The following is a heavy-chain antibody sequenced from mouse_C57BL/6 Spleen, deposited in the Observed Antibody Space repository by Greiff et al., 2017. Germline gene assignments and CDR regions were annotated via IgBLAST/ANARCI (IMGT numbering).Heavy chain of an antibody. CDR2: ISSGGSYT. CDR1: GFTFSSYG. Sequence: EVKVVESGGDLVKPGGSLKLSCAASGFTFSSYGMSWVRQTPDKRLEWVATISSGGSYTYYPDSVKGRFTISRDNAKNTLYLQMSSLKSEDTAMYYCARQVGPYDFDYWGQGTTLTVSS. J-gene: IGHJ2*01. V-gene: IGHV5-6*01. D-gene: IGHD1-1*02. CDR3: ARQVGPYDFDY.